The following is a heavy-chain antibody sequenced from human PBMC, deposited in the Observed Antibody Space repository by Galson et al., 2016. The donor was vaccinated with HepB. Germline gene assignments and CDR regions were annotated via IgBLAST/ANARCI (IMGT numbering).Heavy chain of an antibody. CDR2: IYNSGSGST. Sequence: SETLSLTCDVPGRSPSDGTYYWGWIRQPPGKGLEWIGSIYNSGSGSTYYNPSLKSRVTMSIDTSTKQFSLKVNSVTAADTAVYYCATLPFGDYDGYWGRGTLVTVSS. D-gene: IGHD4-17*01. J-gene: IGHJ4*02. V-gene: IGHV4-39*01. CDR1: GRSPSDGTYY. CDR3: ATLPFGDYDGY.